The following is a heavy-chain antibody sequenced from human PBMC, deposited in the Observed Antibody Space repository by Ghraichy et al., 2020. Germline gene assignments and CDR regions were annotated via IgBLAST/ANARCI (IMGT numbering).Heavy chain of an antibody. CDR1: GFTFSSYS. CDR2: ISSSSSYI. D-gene: IGHD4-17*01. CDR3: ARASPANDYGDYMGETHWYFDL. V-gene: IGHV3-21*01. Sequence: GGSLRLSCAASGFTFSSYSMNWVRQAPGKGLEWVSSISSSSSYIYYADSVKGRFTISRDNAKNSLYLQMNSLRAEDTAVYYCARASPANDYGDYMGETHWYFDLWGRGTLVTVSS. J-gene: IGHJ2*01.